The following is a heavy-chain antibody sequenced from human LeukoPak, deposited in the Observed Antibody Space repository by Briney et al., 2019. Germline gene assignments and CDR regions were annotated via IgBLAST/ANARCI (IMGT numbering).Heavy chain of an antibody. CDR3: AIQLVGSGYYD. Sequence: GGSLRLSCAASGFTFNNYGMHWVRQAPGKGLEWVAVISYDGRNIHYPDSVKGRFTISRDISTDTLWLQMDSLRTEDTAVYYCAIQLVGSGYYDWGQGTLVTVSS. CDR1: GFTFNNYG. V-gene: IGHV3-30*03. D-gene: IGHD3-22*01. CDR2: ISYDGRNI. J-gene: IGHJ4*02.